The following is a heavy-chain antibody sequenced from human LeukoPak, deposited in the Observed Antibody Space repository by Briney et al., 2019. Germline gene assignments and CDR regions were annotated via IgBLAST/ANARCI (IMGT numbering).Heavy chain of an antibody. Sequence: GGSLRLSCAASGFTFSGSPIHWVRQASGKGLEWVGRIRSKTGNYATAYTASVKGRFTISRDDSKNTSYLQMNSLKTEGTAMYYCTRLEAAADSDYWGQGTLVTVSS. V-gene: IGHV3-73*01. CDR1: GFTFSGSP. J-gene: IGHJ4*02. CDR2: IRSKTGNYAT. CDR3: TRLEAAADSDY. D-gene: IGHD6-13*01.